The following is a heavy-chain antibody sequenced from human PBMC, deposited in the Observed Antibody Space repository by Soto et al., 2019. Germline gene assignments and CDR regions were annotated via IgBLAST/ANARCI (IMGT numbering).Heavy chain of an antibody. V-gene: IGHV1-69*12. Sequence: QVQLVQSGAEVKKPGSSVKVSCKASGGTFSSYAISWVRQAPGQGLEWMGGIIPIFGTANYAQKFQGRVTITADESTSTAYMELSSLRSEDTAVYYCARDLFGDYSPRVWYFDLWGRGTLVTVSS. CDR1: GGTFSSYA. D-gene: IGHD4-17*01. J-gene: IGHJ2*01. CDR3: ARDLFGDYSPRVWYFDL. CDR2: IIPIFGTA.